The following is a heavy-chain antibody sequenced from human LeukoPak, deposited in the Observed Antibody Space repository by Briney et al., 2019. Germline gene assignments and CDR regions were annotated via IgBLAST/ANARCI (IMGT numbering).Heavy chain of an antibody. Sequence: GASVTVSCKVSVYTLTELSMHSVRQAPGKGLEWMGGFYPEDGETIYAQKFQGRVTMTEDTSTDTAYMELSSLRSEDTAVYYCALIRITMVRGVILGANFDYWGQGTLVTVSS. CDR2: FYPEDGET. V-gene: IGHV1-24*01. D-gene: IGHD3-10*01. J-gene: IGHJ4*02. CDR1: VYTLTELS. CDR3: ALIRITMVRGVILGANFDY.